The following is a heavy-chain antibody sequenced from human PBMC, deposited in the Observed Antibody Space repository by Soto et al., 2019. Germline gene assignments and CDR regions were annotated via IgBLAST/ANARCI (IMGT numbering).Heavy chain of an antibody. V-gene: IGHV4-39*01. CDR1: GGSISSSSYY. J-gene: IGHJ5*02. D-gene: IGHD3-10*01. CDR3: ARLWFGAGSWFDP. Sequence: SETLSLTCTVSGGSISSSSYYWGWIRQPPGKGLEWIGSIYYSGSTYYNPSLKSRVTISEDTSKNQFSLKLSSVTAADTAVNYCARLWFGAGSWFDPWGQGTLVTVSS. CDR2: IYYSGST.